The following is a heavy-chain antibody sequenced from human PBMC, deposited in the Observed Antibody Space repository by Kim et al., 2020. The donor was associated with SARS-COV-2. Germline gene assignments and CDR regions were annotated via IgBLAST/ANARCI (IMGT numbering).Heavy chain of an antibody. J-gene: IGHJ4*02. CDR3: AKWGVSVTRWLDY. V-gene: IGHV3-23*01. Sequence: VEGRFTTSRNNSKNPPYLEMNSLRAEDTAVYYCAKWGVSVTRWLDYWGQGTLVTVSS. D-gene: IGHD5-18*01.